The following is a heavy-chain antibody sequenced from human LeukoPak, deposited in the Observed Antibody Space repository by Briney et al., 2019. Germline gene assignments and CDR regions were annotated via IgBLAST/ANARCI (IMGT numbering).Heavy chain of an antibody. D-gene: IGHD2-15*01. Sequence: PSETLSLTCTVSGGSISSDYWSWIRQPPGKGLEWIGYIYYSGSTNYNPSLKSRVTISVDTSKNQFSLKLSSVTAADTAVYYCARAPSDSDAFDIWGQGTMVTVSS. CDR1: GGSISSDY. J-gene: IGHJ3*02. V-gene: IGHV4-59*01. CDR2: IYYSGST. CDR3: ARAPSDSDAFDI.